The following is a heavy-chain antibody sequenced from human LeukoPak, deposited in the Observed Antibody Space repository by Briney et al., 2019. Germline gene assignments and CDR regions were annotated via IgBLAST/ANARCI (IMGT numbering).Heavy chain of an antibody. J-gene: IGHJ3*02. D-gene: IGHD3-9*01. V-gene: IGHV3-23*01. CDR2: ISGSGGST. CDR3: AKGGLGLRYFDWPPDAFDI. CDR1: GFTFSSYG. Sequence: GGSLRLSCAASGFTFSSYGMNWVRQAPGKGLEWVSGISGSGGSTYYADSVKGRFTISRDNSKNTLYLQMNSLRAEDTAVYYCAKGGLGLRYFDWPPDAFDIWGQGTMVTVSS.